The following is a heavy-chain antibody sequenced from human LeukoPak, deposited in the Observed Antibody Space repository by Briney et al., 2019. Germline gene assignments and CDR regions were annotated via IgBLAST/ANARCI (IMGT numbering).Heavy chain of an antibody. J-gene: IGHJ4*02. V-gene: IGHV1-8*03. CDR2: INPNSGNP. D-gene: IGHD3-22*01. CDR1: RSTFTDYD. Sequence: ASVKVSCKASRSTFTDYDISWVRQATGQGLEWMGWINPNSGNPGYERQFQGRVTFTRDTSVSTAYMELSGLRSEDTAVYYCARPGLRSGYYDFDYWGQGTQVTVSS. CDR3: ARPGLRSGYYDFDY.